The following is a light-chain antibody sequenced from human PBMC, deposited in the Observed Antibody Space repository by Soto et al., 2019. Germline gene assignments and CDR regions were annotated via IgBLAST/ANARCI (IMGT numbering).Light chain of an antibody. J-gene: IGKJ1*01. CDR1: QSISSW. CDR2: DAS. V-gene: IGKV1-5*01. CDR3: QQSFSTPRT. Sequence: QLTPSPSTLSASVGDRVTITCRASQSISSWLAWYQQKPGKAPKLLIYDASSLESGVPSRFSGSGSGTEFTLTISSLQPEDFATYYCQQSFSTPRTFGQGTKVDIK.